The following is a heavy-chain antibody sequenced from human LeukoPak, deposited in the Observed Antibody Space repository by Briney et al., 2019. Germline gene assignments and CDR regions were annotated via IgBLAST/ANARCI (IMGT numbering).Heavy chain of an antibody. CDR1: GGTFSSYA. V-gene: IGHV1-69*05. Sequence: SVKVSCKASGGTFSSYAISWVRQAPGQGLEWMGRIIPIFGTANYAQKFQGRVTITTDESTSTAYMELSSLGSEDTAVYYCARAKRYYDILTGYPDLDYWGQGTLVTVSS. CDR2: IIPIFGTA. CDR3: ARAKRYYDILTGYPDLDY. D-gene: IGHD3-9*01. J-gene: IGHJ4*02.